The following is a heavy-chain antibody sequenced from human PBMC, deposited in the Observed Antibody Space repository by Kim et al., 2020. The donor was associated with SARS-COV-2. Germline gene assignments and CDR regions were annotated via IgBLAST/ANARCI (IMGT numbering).Heavy chain of an antibody. CDR3: AKDLMGSGRADAFDI. D-gene: IGHD1-26*01. Sequence: GGSLRLSCAASGFTFGDYAMHWVRQAPGKGLEWVSGISWNSGSIGYADSVKGRFTISRDNAKNSLYLQMNSLRAEDTALYYCAKDLMGSGRADAFDIWGQGTMVTVSS. V-gene: IGHV3-9*01. CDR2: ISWNSGSI. CDR1: GFTFGDYA. J-gene: IGHJ3*02.